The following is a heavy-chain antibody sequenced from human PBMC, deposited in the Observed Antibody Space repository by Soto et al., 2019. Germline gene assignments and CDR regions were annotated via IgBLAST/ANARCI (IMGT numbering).Heavy chain of an antibody. CDR1: GFTFSSYG. CDR2: IWYDGSNK. D-gene: IGHD4-4*01. V-gene: IGHV3-33*01. Sequence: QVQLVESGGGVVQPGRSLRLSCAASGFTFSSYGMHWVRQAPGKGLEWVAVIWYDGSNKYYADSVKGRFTISRDNSKNTMYLLMNSLRAADTAAYYCARKEGTTVWQYYYEYCLDDWGQGTTVTVSS. J-gene: IGHJ6*02. CDR3: ARKEGTTVWQYYYEYCLDD.